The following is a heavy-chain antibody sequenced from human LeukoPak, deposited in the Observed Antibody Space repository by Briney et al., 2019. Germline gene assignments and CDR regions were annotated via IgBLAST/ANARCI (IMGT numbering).Heavy chain of an antibody. Sequence: PGGSLRLSCAASGFTFSNAWMSWVRQAPGKGLEWVGRIKSKTDGGTTDYAAHVKGRFTISRDDSKNTLYLQMNSLKTEDTAVYYCTTGGVGAQFLLNWGQGTLVTVSS. CDR1: GFTFSNAW. J-gene: IGHJ4*02. CDR3: TTGGVGAQFLLN. D-gene: IGHD1-26*01. CDR2: IKSKTDGGTT. V-gene: IGHV3-15*01.